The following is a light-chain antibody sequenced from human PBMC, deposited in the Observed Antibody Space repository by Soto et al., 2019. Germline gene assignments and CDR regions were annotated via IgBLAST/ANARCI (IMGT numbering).Light chain of an antibody. CDR1: QGISSY. CDR2: AAS. Sequence: DIQLTQSPSFLSASVGDRVTITCRAGQGISSYLAWYQQKPGKAPKLLIYAASTLQSGVPSRFSGSGSGTEFTLIFSSLQPEDFATDSCELLTIYLLTFGGGTNVDIK. V-gene: IGKV1-9*01. J-gene: IGKJ4*01. CDR3: ELLTIYLLT.